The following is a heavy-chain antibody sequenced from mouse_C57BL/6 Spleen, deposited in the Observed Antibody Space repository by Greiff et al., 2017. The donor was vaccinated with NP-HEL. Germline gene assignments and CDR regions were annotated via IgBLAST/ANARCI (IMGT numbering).Heavy chain of an antibody. CDR2: IYPRDGST. D-gene: IGHD2-4*01. CDR3: ASSGGLRHMDY. Sequence: QVHVKQSGPELVKPGASVKLSCKASGYTFTSYDINWVKQKPGQGLEWIGWIYPRDGSTKYNEKFKGKATLTVDTSSSTAYMELHSLTSEDSAVYFCASSGGLRHMDYWGQGTTVTVSS. CDR1: GYTFTSYD. J-gene: IGHJ4*01. V-gene: IGHV1-85*01.